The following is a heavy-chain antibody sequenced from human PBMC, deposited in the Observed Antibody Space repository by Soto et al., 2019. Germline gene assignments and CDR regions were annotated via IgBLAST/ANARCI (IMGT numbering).Heavy chain of an antibody. V-gene: IGHV6-1*01. CDR1: GDSVSSNSAA. J-gene: IGHJ4*02. D-gene: IGHD3-10*01. CDR3: ARGGTMVRGVWLGAYDY. Sequence: QVQLQQSGPVLVKPSQTLSLTCAISGDSVSSNSAAWNWIMQSPSRSREWLGRTYYRSKWYDDYAVSVKSRITSDPDTSKNQFSLQLNSVTPEDKAVYYCARGGTMVRGVWLGAYDYWGQGTLVTVSS. CDR2: TYYRSKWYD.